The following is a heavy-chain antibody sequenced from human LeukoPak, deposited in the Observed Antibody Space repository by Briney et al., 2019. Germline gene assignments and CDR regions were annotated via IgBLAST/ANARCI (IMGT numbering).Heavy chain of an antibody. CDR3: ARAPDIVVVVANANLDY. V-gene: IGHV3-20*04. D-gene: IGHD2-15*01. CDR1: GFSFDDFG. J-gene: IGHJ4*02. CDR2: RNGGST. Sequence: TGGSLRLSCAASGFSFDDFGMSWVRQAPGKGLEWVSGRNGGSTGYADSVKGRFTISRDNAKNSLYLQMNGLRAEDSALYYCARAPDIVVVVANANLDYWGQGTLVTVSS.